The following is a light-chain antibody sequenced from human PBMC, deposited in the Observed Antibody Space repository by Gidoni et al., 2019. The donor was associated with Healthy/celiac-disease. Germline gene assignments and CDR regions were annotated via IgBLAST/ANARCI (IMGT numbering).Light chain of an antibody. CDR1: SRRSHY. Sequence: SSELTQDPAVSVALGQTVRITCQGDSRRSHYASWYKQKPGQAPVLVIYGKNNRPSGIPDRFSGSSSGNTASLTITWAQAEDEADYYCNSRDSSGNHLRVFGTGTKVTVL. CDR3: NSRDSSGNHLRV. J-gene: IGLJ1*01. V-gene: IGLV3-19*01. CDR2: GKN.